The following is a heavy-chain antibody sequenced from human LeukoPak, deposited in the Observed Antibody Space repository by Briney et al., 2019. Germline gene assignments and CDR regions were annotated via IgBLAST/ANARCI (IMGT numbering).Heavy chain of an antibody. Sequence: SETLSLTCAVYGGSFSGYYWSWIRQPPGKGLEWIGEINHSGSTNYNPSLKSRVTISVDTSKNQFSLKLSSVTAADTAVYYCARGRGVCGTSPYYMDVWGKGTTVTVSS. CDR3: ARGRGVCGTSPYYMDV. CDR1: GGSFSGYY. V-gene: IGHV4-34*01. CDR2: INHSGST. J-gene: IGHJ6*03. D-gene: IGHD1-26*01.